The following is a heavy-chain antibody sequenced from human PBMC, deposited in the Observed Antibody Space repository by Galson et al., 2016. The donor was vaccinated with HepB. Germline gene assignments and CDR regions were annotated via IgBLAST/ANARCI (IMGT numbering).Heavy chain of an antibody. CDR3: ASGMDQAKIGH. CDR2: IHPSGSA. Sequence: SETLSLTCAVSGGSFNDYYWSWIRQPPEKGLEWIGEIHPSGSAHYNPSLTSRVTISLETSKRQFSLTLSSVTAADTAVYYCASGMDQAKIGHWGQGALVTVSS. D-gene: IGHD2-2*03. CDR1: GGSFNDYY. J-gene: IGHJ4*02. V-gene: IGHV4-34*01.